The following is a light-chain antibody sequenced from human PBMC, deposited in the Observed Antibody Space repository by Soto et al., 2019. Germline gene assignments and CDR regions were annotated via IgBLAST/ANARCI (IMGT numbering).Light chain of an antibody. Sequence: EFVLTQSPGTLSLSPGERATLSCRASQSISSRYLAWYQQKPGQAPRLLISGAFSRATGIPDRFSGSGSGTDFTLTISRLEPEDLAVYYCHKYGEFVITFGQGTRLEIK. CDR1: QSISSRY. CDR2: GAF. V-gene: IGKV3-20*01. CDR3: HKYGEFVIT. J-gene: IGKJ5*01.